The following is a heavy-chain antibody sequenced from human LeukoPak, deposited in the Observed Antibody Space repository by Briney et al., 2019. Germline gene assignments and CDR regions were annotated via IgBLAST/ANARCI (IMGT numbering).Heavy chain of an antibody. CDR2: INQDESEK. Sequence: RSGGSLRLSCAVSGFSLNKCWLSWVRQAPGKGLEWVANINQDESEKYYVDSVKGRFTISRDNSKNAQFLRMNSLRAEDTAVYYCARGVGSNWGHIDYWGQGTPVTVSS. CDR3: ARGVGSNWGHIDY. D-gene: IGHD7-27*01. J-gene: IGHJ4*02. V-gene: IGHV3-7*03. CDR1: GFSLNKCW.